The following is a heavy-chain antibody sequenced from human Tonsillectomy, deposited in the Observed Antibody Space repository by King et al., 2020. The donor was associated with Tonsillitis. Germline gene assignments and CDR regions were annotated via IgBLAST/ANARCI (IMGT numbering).Heavy chain of an antibody. CDR2: IXGAGRTM. CDR3: AKXXXXTXGXPIXXS. V-gene: IGHV3-23*03. D-gene: IGHD5-24*01. J-gene: IGHJ5*01. CDR1: GFTFSRYG. Sequence: QLVEXGGGLVQXGXSXRXSCAAXGFTFSRYGMNWVRQAPGKXLDWVSIIXGAGRTMYYADSVXGXXTIXXDNSKXTGYLQMNSLNVEDTGVYYCAKXXXXTXGXPIXXSWGXXXLVTVSS.